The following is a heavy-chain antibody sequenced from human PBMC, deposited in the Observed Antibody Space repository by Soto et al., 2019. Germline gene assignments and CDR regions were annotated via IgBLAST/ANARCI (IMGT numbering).Heavy chain of an antibody. D-gene: IGHD2-15*01. CDR2: MSSDASNK. CDR1: GFNFRAYG. Sequence: ESGGGVVQPGRSLRLSCAASGFNFRAYGMHWVRQAPGKGLQWVAVMSSDASNKYYADSVKGRFTISRDNSQNTLYLQMNSLRPEDTAVYYCAKGSCSVYYYYYGMDVWGQGTTVTVSS. J-gene: IGHJ6*02. V-gene: IGHV3-30*18. CDR3: AKGSCSVYYYYYGMDV.